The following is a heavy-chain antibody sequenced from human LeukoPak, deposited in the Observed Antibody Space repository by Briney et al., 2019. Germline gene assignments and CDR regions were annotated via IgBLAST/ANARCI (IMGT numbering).Heavy chain of an antibody. CDR1: GGLISRYY. CDR3: ARGRSSMVRGYYYYYLDV. V-gene: IGHV4-4*07. J-gene: IGHJ6*03. Sequence: SETLSLTCIVCGGLISRYYGSWLREPGGKGVEWIGRMYTTGSTNFNPSLKSRVTISVDTSKTQFSLNLRSVTAAATAVYYCARGRSSMVRGYYYYYLDVWGKGTTVTISS. D-gene: IGHD3-10*01. CDR2: MYTTGST.